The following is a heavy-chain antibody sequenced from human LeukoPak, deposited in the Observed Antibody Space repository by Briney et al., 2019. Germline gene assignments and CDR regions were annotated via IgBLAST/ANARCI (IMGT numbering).Heavy chain of an antibody. D-gene: IGHD2-21*01. CDR3: ARRGGYSLFDY. CDR2: MKYDGSEI. J-gene: IGHJ4*02. V-gene: IGHV3-7*01. Sequence: GGVLRLSCAASGFTFSSYWMSWVRQAPGKGLEWVANMKYDGSEIYYVDSVKGRFTISRDNAMNSLFLQMNSLRAEDTAVYYCARRGGYSLFDYWGQGTLVTVSS. CDR1: GFTFSSYW.